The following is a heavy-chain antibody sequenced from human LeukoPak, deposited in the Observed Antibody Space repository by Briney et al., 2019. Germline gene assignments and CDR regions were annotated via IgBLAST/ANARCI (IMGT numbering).Heavy chain of an antibody. V-gene: IGHV3-23*01. CDR1: GFTFSSYA. CDR3: AKDRVPGGGVSYYFDH. Sequence: GGSLRLSCAASGFTFSSYAMSWVRQAPGKGLEWVSDISGSGGSTFYADSVKGRFTISRDNSKNTLYLQMNSLRVEDMAVYYCAKDRVPGGGVSYYFDHWGQGTLVTVSS. CDR2: ISGSGGST. J-gene: IGHJ4*02. D-gene: IGHD3-16*01.